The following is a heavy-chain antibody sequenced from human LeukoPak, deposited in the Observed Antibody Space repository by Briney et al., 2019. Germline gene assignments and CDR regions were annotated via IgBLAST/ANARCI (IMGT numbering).Heavy chain of an antibody. V-gene: IGHV3-11*01. CDR1: GFTFSDYY. D-gene: IGHD2-15*01. J-gene: IGHJ4*02. CDR2: ISSSGSTI. CDR3: ARDHRYCSGGSCSTQNDY. Sequence: GGSLRLSCAASGFTFSDYYMSWIRQAPGKGLEWVSYISSSGSTIYYADSVKGRFTISRDNARNSLYLQMNSLRAEDTAVYYCARDHRYCSGGSCSTQNDYWGQGTLVTVSS.